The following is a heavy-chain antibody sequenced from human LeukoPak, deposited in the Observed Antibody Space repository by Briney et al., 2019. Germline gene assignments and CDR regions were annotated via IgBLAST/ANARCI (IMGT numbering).Heavy chain of an antibody. CDR3: AKWREGTMVYFDY. Sequence: GGPLRLSCAASGFTFISYAMTWVRPAPGKGLEWVSAISGSGHNPYNEGSVKGGFTISRDNSKNTVYLQMNSLRAEDTALYYCAKWREGTMVYFDYWGQGTLVTVSS. J-gene: IGHJ4*02. CDR1: GFTFISYA. V-gene: IGHV3-23*01. D-gene: IGHD3-10*01. CDR2: ISGSGHNP.